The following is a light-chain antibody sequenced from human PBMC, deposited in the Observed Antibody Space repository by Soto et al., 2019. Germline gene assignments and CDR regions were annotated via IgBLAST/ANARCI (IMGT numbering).Light chain of an antibody. CDR2: DAS. CDR3: QQYNTYSPT. CDR1: QSISSW. Sequence: DVPMTQSPSILSAFVGDRVTITCRASQSISSWLAWYQQKPGKAPNLLIYDASSLHSGVPSRFSGSGSGTEFTLTISSLQPDDFATYSCQQYNTYSPTFGQGTKVEIK. V-gene: IGKV1-5*01. J-gene: IGKJ1*01.